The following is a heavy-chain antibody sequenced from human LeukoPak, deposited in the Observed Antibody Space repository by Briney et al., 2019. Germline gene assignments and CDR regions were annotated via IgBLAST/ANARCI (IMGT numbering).Heavy chain of an antibody. CDR1: GFTFSSYE. Sequence: QSGGSLRLSCAASGFTFSSYEMNWVRQAPGKGLEWVSYISSSGSTIYYADSVKGRFTISRDNAKNSLYLQMNSLRAEDTAVYYCARDMIAAAGYYFDYWGQGTLVTVSS. J-gene: IGHJ4*02. D-gene: IGHD6-13*01. CDR2: ISSSGSTI. CDR3: ARDMIAAAGYYFDY. V-gene: IGHV3-48*03.